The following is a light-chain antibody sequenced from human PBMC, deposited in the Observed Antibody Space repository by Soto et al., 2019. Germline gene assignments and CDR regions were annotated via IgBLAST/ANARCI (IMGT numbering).Light chain of an antibody. CDR1: QSVRSNF. Sequence: EIVLTQSPGTLSLSPGERATLSCRASQSVRSNFLAWYQEKPGQAPRLLIYGASSRATGIPDRFSGSGSGTDFTLNISILEPEDFAVYYCRQYGYSIGFAFGGGTQVAIK. J-gene: IGKJ4*01. CDR3: RQYGYSIGFA. CDR2: GAS. V-gene: IGKV3-20*01.